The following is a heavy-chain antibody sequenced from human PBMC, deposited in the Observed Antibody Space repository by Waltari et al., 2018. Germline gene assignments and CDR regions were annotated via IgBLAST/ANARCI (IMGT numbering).Heavy chain of an antibody. D-gene: IGHD3-3*01. Sequence: QAHLVESGGGVVQPGKSLRLSCAGSGFIFSTYGIHWVRQAPGKGLEWVSLISNDGTNKHYADSVRGRFTISRDNSKNMVYLEMNSLGNEDTALYFCAKDEGPVKILSFWDQGALVTVSP. CDR2: ISNDGTNK. J-gene: IGHJ4*02. CDR3: AKDEGPVKILSF. V-gene: IGHV3-30*18. CDR1: GFIFSTYG.